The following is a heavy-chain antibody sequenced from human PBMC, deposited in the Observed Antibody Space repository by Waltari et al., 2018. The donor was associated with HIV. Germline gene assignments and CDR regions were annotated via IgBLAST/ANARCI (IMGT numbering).Heavy chain of an antibody. CDR3: ARGAVAGIFDY. CDR1: GYSISSGYY. D-gene: IGHD6-19*01. V-gene: IGHV4-38-2*01. J-gene: IGHJ4*02. CDR2: IYHSGGN. Sequence: PGLVKPSETLSLTCAVSGYSISSGYYWGWIRQPPGKGLEWIGRIYHSGGNYYNPALKSRVTISVDTSKNQFSLKLSSVTAADTAVYYCARGAVAGIFDYWGQGTLVTVSS.